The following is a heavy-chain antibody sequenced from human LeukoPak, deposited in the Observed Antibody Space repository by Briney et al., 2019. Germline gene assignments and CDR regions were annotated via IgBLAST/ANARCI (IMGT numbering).Heavy chain of an antibody. D-gene: IGHD6-13*01. Sequence: SETLSLTCTVSGGSINSGSYYWSWIRQPAGEQLEWIGRIYTSGSTNYNPSLKSRVTISVDTSKNQFSLKMNSVTAADTAVYYCAGEGSSKFGFGSWGQGTLVTISS. V-gene: IGHV4-61*02. CDR2: IYTSGST. CDR1: GGSINSGSYY. J-gene: IGHJ5*01. CDR3: AGEGSSKFGFGS.